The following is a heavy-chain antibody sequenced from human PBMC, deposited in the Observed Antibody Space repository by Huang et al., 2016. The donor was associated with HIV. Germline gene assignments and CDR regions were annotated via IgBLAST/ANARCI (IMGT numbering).Heavy chain of an antibody. D-gene: IGHD4-17*01. V-gene: IGHV4-39*01. CDR2: VYYSGST. Sequence: HLRLQESGPGLVKTSETLSLTCIVSGGSISSSGHYWGWISQPQGKGVEWIGSVYYSGSTYYNSSLKSRLTRSADPSKNHFSRTRNSVTAADTAVYYCTRHVYDDADFGSHFDDWGQGTLGTVSS. CDR3: TRHVYDDADFGSHFDD. CDR1: GGSISSSGHY. J-gene: IGHJ4*02.